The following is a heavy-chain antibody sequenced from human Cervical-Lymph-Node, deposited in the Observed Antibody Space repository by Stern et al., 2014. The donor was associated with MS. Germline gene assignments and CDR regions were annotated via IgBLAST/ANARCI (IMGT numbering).Heavy chain of an antibody. V-gene: IGHV2-70*01. CDR1: GFSLSTSGMC. Sequence: QITLKESGPALVKPTQTLTLTCTFSGFSLSTSGMCVSWIRQPPGKALEWLALLDWDDDKYYSTSLKTRLTISKDTSKNQVVLTMTNMDPVDTATYYCARACRDGYNMDYFDYWGQGTLVTVSS. CDR3: ARACRDGYNMDYFDY. CDR2: LDWDDDK. J-gene: IGHJ4*02. D-gene: IGHD5-24*01.